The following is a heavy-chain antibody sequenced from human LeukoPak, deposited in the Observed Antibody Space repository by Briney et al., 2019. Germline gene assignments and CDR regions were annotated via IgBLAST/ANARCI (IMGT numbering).Heavy chain of an antibody. CDR2: ISYDGSNK. CDR3: TRDFDFSSAI. J-gene: IGHJ4*02. V-gene: IGHV3-30*04. Sequence: GGSLRLSCAASGFTFSSYAMHWVRQAPGKGLEWVAVISYDGSNKYYADSVKGRFTTSRDNAKNALFLQMNSLRAEDTAVYYCTRDFDFSSAIWGQGTLVTVSS. D-gene: IGHD3-3*01. CDR1: GFTFSSYA.